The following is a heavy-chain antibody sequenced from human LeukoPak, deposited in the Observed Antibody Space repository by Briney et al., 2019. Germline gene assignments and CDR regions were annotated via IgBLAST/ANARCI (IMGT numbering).Heavy chain of an antibody. Sequence: PGGSLRLSCAASGVTFSSYAMHWVRQAPGKGLEWVAVISYDGSNKYYADSVKGRFTISRDNSKNTLYLQMNSLRAEDTAVYYCARSLLVVVAATFDYWGQGTLVTVSS. J-gene: IGHJ4*02. D-gene: IGHD2-15*01. CDR2: ISYDGSNK. CDR3: ARSLLVVVAATFDY. CDR1: GVTFSSYA. V-gene: IGHV3-30-3*01.